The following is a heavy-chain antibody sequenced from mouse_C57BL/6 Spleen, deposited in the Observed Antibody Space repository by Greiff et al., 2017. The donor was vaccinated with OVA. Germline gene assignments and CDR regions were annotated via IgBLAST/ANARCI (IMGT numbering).Heavy chain of an antibody. D-gene: IGHD2-4*01. J-gene: IGHJ3*01. CDR3: TRGGYDYDVWFAY. V-gene: IGHV1-15*01. CDR2: IDPETGGT. Sequence: QVQLQQSGAELVRPGASVTLSCKASGYTFTDYEMHWVKQTPVHGLEWIGAIDPETGGTAYNQKFKGKAILTADKSSSTAYMELRSLTSEDSAVYYCTRGGYDYDVWFAYWGQGTLVTVSA. CDR1: GYTFTDYE.